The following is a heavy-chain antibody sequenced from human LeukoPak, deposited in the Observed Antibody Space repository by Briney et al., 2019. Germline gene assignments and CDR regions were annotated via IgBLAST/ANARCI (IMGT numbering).Heavy chain of an antibody. CDR2: IKSKADGGTA. V-gene: IGHV3-15*01. Sequence: PGGSLRLSCAASGFTSSNAWMSWGRQAPGKGLEWVGHIKSKADGGTADYAAPVKGRFTISRDDSKNTLYLQMNSLKTEGTAMYYCTIDRVGCSGGTCYPYYFENWGQGTLVTVSS. CDR1: GFTSSNAW. J-gene: IGHJ4*02. CDR3: TIDRVGCSGGTCYPYYFEN. D-gene: IGHD2-15*01.